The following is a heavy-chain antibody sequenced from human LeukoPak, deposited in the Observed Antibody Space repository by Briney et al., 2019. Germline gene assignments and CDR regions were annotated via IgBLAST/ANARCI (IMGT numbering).Heavy chain of an antibody. CDR2: ISGSGGST. J-gene: IGHJ5*02. V-gene: IGHV3-23*01. CDR3: VRDRGGTYSGDNLFDP. D-gene: IGHD1/OR15-1a*01. Sequence: GGSLRLSCAASGFTFSSYAMSWVRQAPGKGLEWVSAISGSGGSTYYADSVKGRFTISRDNSKNTLYLQMNSLRADDTAVYYCVRDRGGTYSGDNLFDPWGQGTLVTVSS. CDR1: GFTFSSYA.